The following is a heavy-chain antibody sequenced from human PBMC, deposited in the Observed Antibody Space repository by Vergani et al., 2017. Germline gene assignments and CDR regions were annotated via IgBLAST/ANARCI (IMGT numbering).Heavy chain of an antibody. V-gene: IGHV2-5*01. CDR2: IYWNDDK. CDR1: GFSLSTSGVG. Sequence: QITLKESGPTVVKPTQTLTLTCTFSGFSLSTSGVGVGWIRQPPGKALEWLALIYWNDDKRYSPSLKSRLTITKDTSKNQVVLTMTNMDPVDTATYYCAHGGDHTYYDILTSTPGRYYYYLMDVWGQGTTVTVSS. J-gene: IGHJ6*02. CDR3: AHGGDHTYYDILTSTPGRYYYYLMDV. D-gene: IGHD3-9*01.